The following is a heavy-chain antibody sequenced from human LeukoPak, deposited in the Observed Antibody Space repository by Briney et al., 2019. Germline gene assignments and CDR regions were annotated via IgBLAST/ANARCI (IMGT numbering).Heavy chain of an antibody. CDR3: ARDRRGFRGTRYYYYGMDV. CDR1: GFTVSSNY. D-gene: IGHD1-14*01. CDR2: IYSGGST. Sequence: PGGSLRLSCAASGFTVSSNYISWVRQAPGKGLEWVSVIYSGGSTYYADSVKGRFTISRDNSKNTLYLQMNSLRAEDTAVYYCARDRRGFRGTRYYYYGMDVWGQGTTVTVSS. J-gene: IGHJ6*02. V-gene: IGHV3-53*01.